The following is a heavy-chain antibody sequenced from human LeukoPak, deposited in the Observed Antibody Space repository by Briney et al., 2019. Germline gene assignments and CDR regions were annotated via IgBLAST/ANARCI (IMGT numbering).Heavy chain of an antibody. V-gene: IGHV3-30*02. D-gene: IGHD4-11*01. CDR3: AKEDYSSSFDY. Sequence: GGSLRLSCAASGFTFTTYGMHWVRQAPGKGLEWVAVIWYGGSNKYYADSVKGRFTISRDNSKNTLYLQMNSLRAEDTAVYYCAKEDYSSSFDYWGQGTLVTVS. CDR2: IWYGGSNK. J-gene: IGHJ4*02. CDR1: GFTFTTYG.